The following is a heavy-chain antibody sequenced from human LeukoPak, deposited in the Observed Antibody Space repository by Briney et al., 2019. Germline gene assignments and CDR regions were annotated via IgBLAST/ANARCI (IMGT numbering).Heavy chain of an antibody. CDR3: ARAYSRSWYWNWFDP. J-gene: IGHJ5*02. CDR2: IYPTGST. D-gene: IGHD6-13*01. V-gene: IGHV4-38-2*02. CDR1: GYSLSSGYY. Sequence: SETLSLTCTVSGYSLSSGYYWGWIRQPPGKGLEWIGNIYPTGSTYYNPSLKSRVTISVDTSKNQFSLKVSSVSAADTAVYYCARAYSRSWYWNWFDPWGQGTLVTVSS.